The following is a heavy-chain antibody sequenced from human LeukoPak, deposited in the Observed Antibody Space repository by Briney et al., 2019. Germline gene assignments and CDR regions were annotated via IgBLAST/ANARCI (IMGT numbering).Heavy chain of an antibody. Sequence: PGGSLRLSCAASGFSFSSYGMHWVRQAPGKGLEWVAVIWNDGSQKYYADSEKGRFTISRDNSRNTVYLQMNRLRVDDTAVYYCARDATEYGDSHFDWWGQGTLVTVSS. CDR3: ARDATEYGDSHFDW. D-gene: IGHD4-17*01. V-gene: IGHV3-33*01. CDR2: IWNDGSQK. CDR1: GFSFSSYG. J-gene: IGHJ4*02.